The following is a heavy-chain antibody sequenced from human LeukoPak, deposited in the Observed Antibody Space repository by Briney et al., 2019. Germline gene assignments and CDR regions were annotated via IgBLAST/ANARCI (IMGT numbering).Heavy chain of an antibody. J-gene: IGHJ5*02. V-gene: IGHV3-23*01. CDR3: SRDLGQYYDTSDNWFDP. D-gene: IGHD3-22*01. CDR1: GFTFSTYG. Sequence: GGTLRLSCAASGFTFSTYGMSWDSQAPGKGMEWVSTISGSGGNTYYADSVKGRFTISRDNAKNTLNLQMNSLRAEDTAVYYCSRDLGQYYDTSDNWFDPWGQGTLVTVSS. CDR2: ISGSGGNT.